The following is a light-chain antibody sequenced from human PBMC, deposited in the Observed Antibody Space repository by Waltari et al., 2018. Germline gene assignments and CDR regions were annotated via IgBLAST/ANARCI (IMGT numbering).Light chain of an antibody. Sequence: EIVLTQSPGTLSLSRGERATLSCRASQSVKGTLAWYQQKPGQSPRLLIYGSSTSATGIPDRFSGSGFGTDFTLTISRLEPEDFAVYYCQHYVSLPVTFGQGTKVEIK. CDR3: QHYVSLPVT. CDR1: QSVKGT. V-gene: IGKV3-20*01. CDR2: GSS. J-gene: IGKJ1*01.